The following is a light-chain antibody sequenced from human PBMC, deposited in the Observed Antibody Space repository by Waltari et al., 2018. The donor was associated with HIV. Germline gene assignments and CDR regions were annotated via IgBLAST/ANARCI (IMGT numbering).Light chain of an antibody. CDR3: CSYAGSNTHV. Sequence: QSALTQPASVSGSPGQSITISCTGTSSDVWRYNLVSWYQQHPGKAPQLMIYEVSTRPSWVSDRFSSSKSANTAYLTSSGLQAEDEADDYCCSYAGSNTHVFGTGTKVTVL. V-gene: IGLV2-23*02. CDR1: SSDVWRYNL. CDR2: EVS. J-gene: IGLJ1*01.